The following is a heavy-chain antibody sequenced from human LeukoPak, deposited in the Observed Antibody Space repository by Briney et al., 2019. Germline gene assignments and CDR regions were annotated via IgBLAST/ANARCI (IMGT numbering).Heavy chain of an antibody. CDR1: GFTFRNYA. CDR2: VTYSGVAT. CDR3: AKHDYGNFTPSPFPI. V-gene: IGHV3-23*01. J-gene: IGHJ4*02. D-gene: IGHD4-11*01. Sequence: GGSLRLSCAASGFTFRNYAMSWVRQAPGKGLEWVCTVTYSGVATYHADSVKGRFTISRDNSKNTLSLQMNSLRAEDTAIYYCAKHDYGNFTPSPFPIWGQGTLVTVSS.